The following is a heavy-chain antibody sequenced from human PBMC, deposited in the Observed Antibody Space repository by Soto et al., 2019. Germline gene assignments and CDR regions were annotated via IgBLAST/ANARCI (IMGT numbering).Heavy chain of an antibody. D-gene: IGHD5-18*01. V-gene: IGHV4-31*03. Sequence: PAETLSLTCTVSGGSISSGGYYWSWIRQHPGKGLEWIGYIYYSGSTYYNPSLKSRVTISVDTSKNQFSLKLSSVTAADTAVYYCAVRRGYSYGYSSPYFDYWGQGTLVTVSS. J-gene: IGHJ4*02. CDR1: GGSISSGGYY. CDR3: AVRRGYSYGYSSPYFDY. CDR2: IYYSGST.